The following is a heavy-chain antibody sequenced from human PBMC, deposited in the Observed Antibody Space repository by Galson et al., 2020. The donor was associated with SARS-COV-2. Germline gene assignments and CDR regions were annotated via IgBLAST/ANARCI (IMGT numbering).Heavy chain of an antibody. CDR2: VSRGVT. J-gene: IGHJ3*01. Sequence: GSLRLSCVDSTFTFSCYAMTWVRQAPGKGLEWVSSVSRGVTYYADSVKGRFTISRDDSKNTLFLQMYSLTVEDTAVYYCAKYPNGQYVGAFDFWGQGTMVTVS. D-gene: IGHD1-26*01. V-gene: IGHV3-23*01. CDR1: TFTFSCYA. CDR3: AKYPNGQYVGAFDF.